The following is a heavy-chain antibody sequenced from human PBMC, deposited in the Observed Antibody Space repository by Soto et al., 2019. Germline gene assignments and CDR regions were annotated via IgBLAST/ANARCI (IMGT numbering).Heavy chain of an antibody. V-gene: IGHV3-7*01. J-gene: IGHJ4*02. CDR3: ARDIGFDYVN. CDR2: VKEHGSEL. Sequence: PVGSLRLSCVVWAFKVMSCWVSWGRQGPGEVLEWVGSVKEHGSELCVLHSVRGRISISRDSAGNALHVTMNYLSGEDTGVYFCARDIGFDYVNWGQGIPVTVSS. D-gene: IGHD3-16*01. CDR1: AFKVMSCW.